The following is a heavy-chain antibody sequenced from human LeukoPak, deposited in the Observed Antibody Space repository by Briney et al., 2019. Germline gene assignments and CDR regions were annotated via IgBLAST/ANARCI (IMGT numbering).Heavy chain of an antibody. CDR3: ARGALMTTVVTPSFDY. D-gene: IGHD4-23*01. Sequence: KFQGRVTITRDTSASTAYMELSSLRSEDTAVYYCARGALMTTVVTPSFDYWGRGTLVTVSS. V-gene: IGHV1-3*01. J-gene: IGHJ4*02.